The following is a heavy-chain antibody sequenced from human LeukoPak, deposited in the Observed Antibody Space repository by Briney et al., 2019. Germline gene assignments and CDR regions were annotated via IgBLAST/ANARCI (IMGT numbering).Heavy chain of an antibody. Sequence: PSETLSLTCTVSGGSISSYYWSWVRQPPGKGLEWIGSICHSGTYYNLSLKSRLTMSVDTPKNQFSLKLNSVTAADTAVYYCARARYREINYAYAGGFYYMDVWGKGTTVTVSS. J-gene: IGHJ6*03. CDR3: ARARYREINYAYAGGFYYMDV. V-gene: IGHV4-59*04. CDR2: ICHSGT. D-gene: IGHD1-26*01. CDR1: GGSISSYY.